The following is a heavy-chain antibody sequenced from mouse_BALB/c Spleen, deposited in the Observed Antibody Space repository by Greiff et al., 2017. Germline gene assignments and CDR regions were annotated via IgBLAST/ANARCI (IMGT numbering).Heavy chain of an antibody. V-gene: IGHV14-3*02. Sequence: EVKLMESGAELVKPGASVKLSCTASGFNIKDTYMHWVKQRPEQGLEWIGRIDPANGNTKYDPKFQGKATITADTSSNTAYLQLSSLTSEDTAVYYCARSDDGYYYDYWGQGTTLTVSS. CDR3: ARSDDGYYYDY. D-gene: IGHD2-3*01. CDR1: GFNIKDTY. J-gene: IGHJ2*01. CDR2: IDPANGNT.